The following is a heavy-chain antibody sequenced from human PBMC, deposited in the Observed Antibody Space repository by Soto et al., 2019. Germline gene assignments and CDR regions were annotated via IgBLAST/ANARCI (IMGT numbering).Heavy chain of an antibody. Sequence: QVQLVQSGAEVKKPGASVKVSCKASGYTFTRYGISWVRQAPGQGLEWMGWINPNSGGTNYAQKFQGRVTMTRDTSISTAYMELSRLRSDDTAVYYCARVMDYYDSSGPPDYWGQGTLVTVSS. CDR2: INPNSGGT. J-gene: IGHJ4*02. CDR3: ARVMDYYDSSGPPDY. V-gene: IGHV1-2*02. D-gene: IGHD3-22*01. CDR1: GYTFTRYG.